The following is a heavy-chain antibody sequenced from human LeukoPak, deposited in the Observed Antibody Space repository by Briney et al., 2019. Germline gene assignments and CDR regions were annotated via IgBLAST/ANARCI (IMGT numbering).Heavy chain of an antibody. CDR2: ISGSGGST. D-gene: IGHD6-19*01. CDR1: GFTFSSYG. CDR3: AKVSSGWFSPNFDY. J-gene: IGHJ4*02. Sequence: GGSLRLSCAASGFTFSSYGMSWVRQAPGKGLEWVSAISGSGGSTYYADSVKGRFTISRDNSKNTLYLQMNSLRAEDTAVYYCAKVSSGWFSPNFDYWGQGTLVTVSS. V-gene: IGHV3-23*01.